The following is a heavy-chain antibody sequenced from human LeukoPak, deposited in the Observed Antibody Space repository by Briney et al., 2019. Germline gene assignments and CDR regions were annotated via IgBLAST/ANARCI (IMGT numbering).Heavy chain of an antibody. CDR2: IYHSGST. CDR3: ASSDTAQSWYFDL. Sequence: PSGTLSLTCAVSGGSISSSNWWSWVRQPPGKGLEWLGEIYHSGSTNYNPSLKSRVTISVDKSKNQFSLKLSSVTAADTAVYYCASSDTAQSWYFDLWGRGTLVTASS. CDR1: GGSISSSNW. V-gene: IGHV4-4*02. J-gene: IGHJ2*01. D-gene: IGHD5-18*01.